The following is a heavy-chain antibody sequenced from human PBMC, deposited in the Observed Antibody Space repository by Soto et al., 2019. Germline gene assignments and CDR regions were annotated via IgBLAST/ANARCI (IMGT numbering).Heavy chain of an antibody. CDR1: GGSISIYY. CDR2: IYYNGST. V-gene: IGHV4-59*01. J-gene: IGHJ6*02. CDR3: ARDGGYCSSTSCRGYYYYYGMDV. D-gene: IGHD2-2*01. Sequence: SETLSLTCTVSGGSISIYYWSWIRHPPGKGLEWIGYIYYNGSTNYNPSLKSRVTISVDTSKNQFSLKLSSVTAADTAVYYCARDGGYCSSTSCRGYYYYYGMDVWGRGTTVTVSS.